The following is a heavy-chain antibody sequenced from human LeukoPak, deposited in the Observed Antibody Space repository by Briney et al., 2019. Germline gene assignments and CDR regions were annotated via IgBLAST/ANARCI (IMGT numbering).Heavy chain of an antibody. CDR1: GFAFDTYG. J-gene: IGHJ4*02. CDR3: ARDHGYYDSSGYYPT. CDR2: ISGSGYNT. Sequence: GGSLRLSCAASGFAFDTYGMTWARQAPGKGLEWVSSISGSGYNTYYADSVKGRFTISRDNSKNTLYLQMNSLRAEDTAVYYCARDHGYYDSSGYYPTWGQGTLVTVSS. D-gene: IGHD3-22*01. V-gene: IGHV3-23*01.